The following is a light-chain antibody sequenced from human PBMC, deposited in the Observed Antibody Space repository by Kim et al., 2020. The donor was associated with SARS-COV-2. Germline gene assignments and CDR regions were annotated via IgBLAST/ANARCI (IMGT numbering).Light chain of an antibody. Sequence: SSELTQDPAVSVALGQTVRITCQGDSLRTYYASWYQQKPGQAPVLVIYLKDKRPSGIPDRISGSSSGNTASLPITGAQAEDEAAYYCNSRDSSGNHVVFG. J-gene: IGLJ2*01. V-gene: IGLV3-19*01. CDR1: SLRTYY. CDR3: NSRDSSGNHVV. CDR2: LKD.